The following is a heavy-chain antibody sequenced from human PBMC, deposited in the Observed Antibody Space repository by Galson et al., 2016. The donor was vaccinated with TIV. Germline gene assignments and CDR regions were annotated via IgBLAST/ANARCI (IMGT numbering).Heavy chain of an antibody. J-gene: IGHJ4*02. Sequence: SLRLSCAASGFTFSTYAMTWVRQVPGKGLEWVSSISDSGDSTYYADSVKGRFTISRDTSKNTLYLQMNSLRAEDTAIYYCAKGPLIVVELDSWGQGTLFTVSS. V-gene: IGHV3-23*01. D-gene: IGHD3-22*01. CDR1: GFTFSTYA. CDR3: AKGPLIVVELDS. CDR2: ISDSGDST.